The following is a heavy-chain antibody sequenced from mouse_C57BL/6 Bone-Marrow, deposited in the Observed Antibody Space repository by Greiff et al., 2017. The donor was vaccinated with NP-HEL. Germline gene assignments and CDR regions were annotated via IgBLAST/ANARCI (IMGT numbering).Heavy chain of an antibody. CDR3: ARGDYGSSFSY. CDR2: IDPANGNT. V-gene: IGHV14-3*01. D-gene: IGHD1-1*01. CDR1: GYTFTSYW. J-gene: IGHJ3*01. Sequence: VQLKQPGTELVKPGASVKLSCKASGYTFTSYWMHWVKQRPEQGLEWIGRIDPANGNTKYAPKFQGKATITADTSSNTAYLQLSSLTSEDTAIYYCARGDYGSSFSYWGQGTLVTVSA.